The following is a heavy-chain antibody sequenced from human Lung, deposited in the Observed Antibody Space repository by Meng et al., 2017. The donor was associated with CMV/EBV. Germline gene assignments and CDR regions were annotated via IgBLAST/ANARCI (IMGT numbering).Heavy chain of an antibody. CDR3: ANNPFPRSTWRYYFDF. Sequence: SXAASGFTFSSYAMSWVRQAPGKGLEWVSAISGSGGSTYYADSVKGRFTISRDNSKNTLYLQMNSLRAEDTALYYCANNPFPRSTWRYYFDFWGQGXLVTVSS. CDR1: GFTFSSYA. J-gene: IGHJ4*02. CDR2: ISGSGGST. D-gene: IGHD1-26*01. V-gene: IGHV3-23*01.